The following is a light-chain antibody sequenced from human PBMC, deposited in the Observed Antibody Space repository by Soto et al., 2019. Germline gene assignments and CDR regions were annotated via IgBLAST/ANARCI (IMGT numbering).Light chain of an antibody. Sequence: QTVVTQSPSASASLGASVKLTCTLSSGHSTYAIAWHQQQSEKGPRYLMKLNSDGTHSKGDGIPDRFSGSSSGAERYLTISSLQSEDEADYYCQTWVTGPPWVFGGGTKLTVL. CDR3: QTWVTGPPWV. V-gene: IGLV4-69*01. CDR2: LNSDGTH. CDR1: SGHSTYA. J-gene: IGLJ3*02.